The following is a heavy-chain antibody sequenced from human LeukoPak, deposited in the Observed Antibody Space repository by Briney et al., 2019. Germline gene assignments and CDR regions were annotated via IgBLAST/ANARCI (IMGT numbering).Heavy chain of an antibody. CDR3: ARDQYSNIRGVFDY. V-gene: IGHV3-21*01. CDR2: MSSSSSYI. J-gene: IGHJ4*02. Sequence: PGGSLRLSCAASGFTFSSYSMNWVRQTPGKGLEWVSSMSSSSSYIYYTDLVKGRFTISRDSAKNSLYLQMNSLRAEDTAVYYCARDQYSNIRGVFDYWGQGTLVTVSS. D-gene: IGHD1/OR15-1a*01. CDR1: GFTFSSYS.